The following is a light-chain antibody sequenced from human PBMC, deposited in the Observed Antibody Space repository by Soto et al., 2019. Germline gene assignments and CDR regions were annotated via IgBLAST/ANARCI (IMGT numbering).Light chain of an antibody. CDR1: SSDVGGYNF. Sequence: QSALTQPPSASGSPGQSVTISCTGTSSDVGGYNFVSWYQQHPGKAPKLMIYEVNKRPSGVPNHFSGSKSGNTASLTVSGLQAEDEADYYCSSNVGNNNRYVFGTGTKLTVL. CDR3: SSNVGNNNRYV. CDR2: EVN. V-gene: IGLV2-8*01. J-gene: IGLJ1*01.